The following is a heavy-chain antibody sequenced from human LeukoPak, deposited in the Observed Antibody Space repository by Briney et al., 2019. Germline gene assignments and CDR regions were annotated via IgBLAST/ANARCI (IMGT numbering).Heavy chain of an antibody. CDR1: GFTFSDYY. Sequence: PGGSLRLSCAASGFTFSDYYMSWIRQAPGKGLEWVSYISSDGTTIYYVDSVKGRFTISRDNAKNSLYLQMNSLRAEDTAVYYCAREWTGSKKGAFDIWGQGTMVTVSS. D-gene: IGHD3/OR15-3a*01. CDR3: AREWTGSKKGAFDI. CDR2: ISSDGTTI. V-gene: IGHV3-11*04. J-gene: IGHJ3*02.